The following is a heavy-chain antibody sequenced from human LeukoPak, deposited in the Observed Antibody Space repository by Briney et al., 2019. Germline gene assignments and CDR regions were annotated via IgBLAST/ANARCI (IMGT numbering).Heavy chain of an antibody. CDR3: AGVDFWSAPDGHYFDS. D-gene: IGHD3-3*01. CDR1: GASISSNNYY. CDR2: IYTSGDT. J-gene: IGHJ4*02. V-gene: IGHV4-61*02. Sequence: SETLSLTCTVSGASISSNNYYWSWIWQPAGKGLEWIGRIYTSGDTNYNPSLKSRVTISVDTSKNQFSLKLTSVTAADTAVYYCAGVDFWSAPDGHYFDSWGQGTLVTVSS.